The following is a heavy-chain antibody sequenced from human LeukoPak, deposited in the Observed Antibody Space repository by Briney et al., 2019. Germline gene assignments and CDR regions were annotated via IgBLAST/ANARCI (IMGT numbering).Heavy chain of an antibody. V-gene: IGHV3-33*01. CDR1: GFTFSSYG. J-gene: IGHJ6*02. D-gene: IGHD3-22*01. CDR3: ARDLHYYDSSGYYHYYYGMDV. CDR2: IWYDGSNK. Sequence: GGSLRLSCAASGFTFSSYGMHWVRQAPGKGLEWVAVIWYDGSNKYYADSVKGRFTISRDNSKNTLYLQMNSLRAEDTAVYYCARDLHYYDSSGYYHYYYGMDVWGQGTTVTVSS.